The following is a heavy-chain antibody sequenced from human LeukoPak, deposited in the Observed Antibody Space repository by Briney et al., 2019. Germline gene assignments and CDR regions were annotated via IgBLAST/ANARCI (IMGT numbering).Heavy chain of an antibody. CDR1: GFTFSSYA. Sequence: GGSLRLSCAASGFTFSSYAMSWVRQAPGKGLEWVSTITGSGGSTYYADSVKGRFTISRDNSKNTLSLQMNSLRAEDTAVYYCAKDPNYYDSSGYYGWGQGTLVTVSS. V-gene: IGHV3-23*01. CDR2: ITGSGGST. CDR3: AKDPNYYDSSGYYG. D-gene: IGHD3-22*01. J-gene: IGHJ4*02.